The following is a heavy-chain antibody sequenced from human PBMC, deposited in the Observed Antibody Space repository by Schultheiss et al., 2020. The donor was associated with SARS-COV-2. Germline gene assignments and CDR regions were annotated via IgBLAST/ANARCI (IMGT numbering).Heavy chain of an antibody. V-gene: IGHV3-74*01. J-gene: IGHJ4*02. D-gene: IGHD5-24*01. Sequence: GGSLRLSCAASGFTFSSYSMNWVRQAPGKGLEWVSRLNGDGSGTIYADSVKGRFTISRDNAKNMLYLQMHSLRAEDTAVYYCARSTDGYMDWGQGTLVTVS. CDR2: LNGDGSGT. CDR1: GFTFSSYS. CDR3: ARSTDGYMD.